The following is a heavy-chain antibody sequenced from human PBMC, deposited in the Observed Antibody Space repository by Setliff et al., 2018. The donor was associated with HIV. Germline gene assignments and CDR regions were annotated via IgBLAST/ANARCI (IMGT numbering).Heavy chain of an antibody. D-gene: IGHD5-18*01. J-gene: IGHJ4*02. Sequence: ASVKVSCKASGYIFSSYTMHWVRRAPGQRLEWMGWINTANYKTKYSQKFQGRVTITRDTSASTAYMELSSLRAEDTAVYYCAKEGDRYGLDLDYWGQGTLVTVSS. CDR2: INTANYKT. CDR3: AKEGDRYGLDLDY. V-gene: IGHV1-3*04. CDR1: GYIFSSYT.